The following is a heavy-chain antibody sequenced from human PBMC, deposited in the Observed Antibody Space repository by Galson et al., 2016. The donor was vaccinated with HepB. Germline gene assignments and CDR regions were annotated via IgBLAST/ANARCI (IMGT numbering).Heavy chain of an antibody. J-gene: IGHJ4*02. CDR1: DDTIRGFY. D-gene: IGHD3-16*01. V-gene: IGHV4-59*01. CDR3: TTYLVGHGGTGY. Sequence: SETLSLTCSVSDDTIRGFYWNWIRQPPGKGLEWIGNIHYSGNTYYNPSLKSRATISIDTSKSQFSLKMTSVTAADTAVYYCTTYLVGHGGTGYWGQGTLVTVAS. CDR2: IHYSGNT.